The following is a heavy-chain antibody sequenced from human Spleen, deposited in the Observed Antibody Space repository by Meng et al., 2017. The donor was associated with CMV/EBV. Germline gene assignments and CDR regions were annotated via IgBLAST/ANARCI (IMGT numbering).Heavy chain of an antibody. J-gene: IGHJ4*02. CDR3: ARVRWELPPFDY. V-gene: IGHV1-2*02. CDR1: GYTFTGYY. D-gene: IGHD1-26*01. CDR2: INPNSGGT. Sequence: ASVKVSCKASGYTFTGYYMHWVRQAPGQGLEWMGWINPNSGGTNYAQKFQGRVTMTRGTSISTAYMELSRLRSDDTAVYYCARVRWELPPFDYWGQGTLVTVSS.